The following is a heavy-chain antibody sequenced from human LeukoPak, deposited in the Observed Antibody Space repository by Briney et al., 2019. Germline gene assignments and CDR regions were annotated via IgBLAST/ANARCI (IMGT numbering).Heavy chain of an antibody. J-gene: IGHJ4*02. D-gene: IGHD6-13*01. Sequence: GGSLRLSCAASGFTFTNAWMNWVRQVSGKGLEWVGRIRNKGNGYTTEYAASVKGRFTISRDDSKNSLYLQMNSLKTEDTAVYYCARSSRNWYPLFDYWGQGTLVTVSS. CDR2: IRNKGNGYTT. V-gene: IGHV3-72*01. CDR3: ARSSRNWYPLFDY. CDR1: GFTFTNAW.